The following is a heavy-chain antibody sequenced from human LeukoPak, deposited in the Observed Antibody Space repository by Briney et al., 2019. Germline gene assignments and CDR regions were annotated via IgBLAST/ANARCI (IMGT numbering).Heavy chain of an antibody. CDR2: IYYSGST. D-gene: IGHD3-10*01. V-gene: IGHV4-39*07. Sequence: SETLSLTCTVSGGSISSRSYYWGWIRQPPGKGLEWIGSIYYSGSTYYNPSLKSRVTISVDTSKTQFSLKLSSVTAADTAVYYCAREELGEHGLDSWGQGTLVTVSS. CDR3: AREELGEHGLDS. CDR1: GGSISSRSYY. J-gene: IGHJ4*02.